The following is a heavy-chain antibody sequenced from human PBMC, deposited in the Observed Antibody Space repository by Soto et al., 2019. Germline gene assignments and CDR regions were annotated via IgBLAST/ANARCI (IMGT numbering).Heavy chain of an antibody. Sequence: EVQLEESGGGLVQPGGSLRLSCAASGFTFSSYWMSWVRQAPGKGPEWVAIVSLDGSEKYSLDSVKGRFTISRDNAENSLFLLMNSLRAEDTAVYYCARDRRSSGPFDYWGQLTLVTVSS. CDR2: VSLDGSEK. CDR1: GFTFSSYW. V-gene: IGHV3-7*01. J-gene: IGHJ4*02. D-gene: IGHD6-19*01. CDR3: ARDRRSSGPFDY.